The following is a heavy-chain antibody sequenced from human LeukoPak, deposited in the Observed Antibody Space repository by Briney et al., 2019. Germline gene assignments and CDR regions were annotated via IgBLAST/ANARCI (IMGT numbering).Heavy chain of an antibody. CDR3: SRENGAFSPFGY. CDR2: ISLSGLT. J-gene: IGHJ4*02. V-gene: IGHV4-4*02. Sequence: PSGTLSLTCGVSGGSITSTNWWSWVRQPPEQGLEWIGEISLSGLTNYNPSLKSRVTMALDKSKNHLSLNLTSVTAADPAVYYCSRENGAFSPFGYWGQGTLVTVPS. D-gene: IGHD2-8*01. CDR1: GGSITSTNW.